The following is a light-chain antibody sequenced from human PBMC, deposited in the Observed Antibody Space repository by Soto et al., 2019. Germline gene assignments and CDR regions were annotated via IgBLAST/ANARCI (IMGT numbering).Light chain of an antibody. V-gene: IGLV1-44*01. CDR1: SSSFKTNS. CDR2: NNN. CDR3: ATWDASLGWV. Sequence: QSVLTQSPSASGTPGQRVTISCSGSSSSFKTNSVQWFQQLPGTAPKLLIHNNNQRPSGVPDRFSGSKSGTSASLAIGGLQSEDEGDYYCATWDASLGWVFGGGTKLTVL. J-gene: IGLJ3*02.